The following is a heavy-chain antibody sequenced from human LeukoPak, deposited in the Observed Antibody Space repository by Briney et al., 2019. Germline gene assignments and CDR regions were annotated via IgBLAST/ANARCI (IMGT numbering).Heavy chain of an antibody. J-gene: IGHJ6*02. V-gene: IGHV4-34*01. CDR1: GGSFSGYY. Sequence: SETLPLTCAVYGGSFSGYYWSWIRQPPGKGLEWIGEINHSGSTNYNPSLKSRVTISVDTSKNQFSLKLSSVTAADTAVYYCAGYCSSTSCYPGYYYYGMDVWGQGTTVTVSS. D-gene: IGHD2-2*01. CDR2: INHSGST. CDR3: AGYCSSTSCYPGYYYYGMDV.